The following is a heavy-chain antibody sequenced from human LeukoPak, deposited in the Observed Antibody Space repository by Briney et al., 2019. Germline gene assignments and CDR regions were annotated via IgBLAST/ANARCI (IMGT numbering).Heavy chain of an antibody. Sequence: GRSLRLSCAASGFTFDDYAMHWVRQAPGKGLEWVSGISWNSGSIGYADSVKGRFTISRDNAKNSLYLQMNSLRAEDTAVYYCARESRLWAPVDYWGQGTLVTVSS. CDR1: GFTFDDYA. V-gene: IGHV3-9*01. J-gene: IGHJ4*02. CDR2: ISWNSGSI. CDR3: ARESRLWAPVDY. D-gene: IGHD2-21*01.